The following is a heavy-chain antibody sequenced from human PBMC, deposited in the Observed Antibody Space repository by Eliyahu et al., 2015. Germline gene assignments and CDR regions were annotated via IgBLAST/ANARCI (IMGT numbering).Heavy chain of an antibody. CDR3: ASIAARRFDY. D-gene: IGHD6-6*01. V-gene: IGHV3-30-3*01. CDR2: ISYDGSNK. CDR1: GFTFSXXA. Sequence: QVQLVESGGGVVQPGRSLXXXCAAXGFTFSXXAMPWVRQAPGKGLEWVAVISYDGSNKYYADSVKGRFTISRDNSKNTLYLQMNSLRAEDTAVYYCASIAARRFDYWGQGTLVTVSS. J-gene: IGHJ4*02.